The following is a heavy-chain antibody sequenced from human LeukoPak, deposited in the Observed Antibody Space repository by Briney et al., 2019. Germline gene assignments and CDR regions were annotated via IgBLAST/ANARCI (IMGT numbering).Heavy chain of an antibody. CDR2: ISYDGSNK. CDR3: AKDLQSGVLRYFDWSPEGSPNWFDP. Sequence: PGGSLRLSCAASGFTFSNYGIHWVRQAPGKGLEWVAVISYDGSNKYYADFVKGRFTISRDNSKNTLYLQMNSLRAEDTAVYYCAKDLQSGVLRYFDWSPEGSPNWFDPWGQGTLVTVSS. V-gene: IGHV3-30*18. CDR1: GFTFSNYG. D-gene: IGHD3-9*01. J-gene: IGHJ5*02.